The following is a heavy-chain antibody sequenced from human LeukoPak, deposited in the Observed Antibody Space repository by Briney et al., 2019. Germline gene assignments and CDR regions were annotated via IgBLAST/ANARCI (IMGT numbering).Heavy chain of an antibody. CDR2: ISGSGGST. CDR3: AKDYQDIVVVPAAIWLDWFDP. J-gene: IGHJ5*02. Sequence: PGGSLRLSCAASGFTFSSYAMSWVRQAPGKGLEWVSAISGSGGSTYYADSVKGRFTISRDNSKNTLYLQMNSLRAEDTAVYYCAKDYQDIVVVPAAIWLDWFDPWGQGTLVTVSS. D-gene: IGHD2-2*01. CDR1: GFTFSSYA. V-gene: IGHV3-23*01.